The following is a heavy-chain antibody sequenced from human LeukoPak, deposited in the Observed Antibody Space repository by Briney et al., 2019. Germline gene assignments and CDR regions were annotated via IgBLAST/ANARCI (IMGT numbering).Heavy chain of an antibody. J-gene: IGHJ3*01. D-gene: IGHD3-10*01. Sequence: ASVKVSCKASGNTFTDYYLHGVRQAPGQGLEWMGWSNTNSGGTRYAQKFQGRVTMTRDTSISTAFLELSRLTSDDTAVYYCARGYPNYYGPWGQGTTVTVSS. V-gene: IGHV1-2*02. CDR3: ARGYPNYYGP. CDR1: GNTFTDYY. CDR2: SNTNSGGT.